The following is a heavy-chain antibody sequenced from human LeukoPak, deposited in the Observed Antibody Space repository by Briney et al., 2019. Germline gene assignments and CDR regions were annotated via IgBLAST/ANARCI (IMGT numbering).Heavy chain of an antibody. Sequence: GESLKISCKGSGYSFTSYWIGWVRQMPGKGLEWMGIIYPGDSDTRYSPSFQGQVTISADKSISSAYLQWNSLKASDSAMYYCARHAVRDGYNRHNDYWGQGTMVTVSS. CDR3: ARHAVRDGYNRHNDY. CDR1: GYSFTSYW. D-gene: IGHD5-24*01. J-gene: IGHJ3*01. CDR2: IYPGDSDT. V-gene: IGHV5-51*01.